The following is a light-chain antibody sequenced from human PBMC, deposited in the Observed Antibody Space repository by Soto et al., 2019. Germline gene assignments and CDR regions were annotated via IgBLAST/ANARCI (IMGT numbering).Light chain of an antibody. CDR2: AAS. CDR3: QQYYSXPPT. CDR1: QGISSY. V-gene: IGKV1-8*01. Sequence: AIRMTQSPSSFSASTGDRVTITCRASQGISSYLAWYQQKPGKAPKLLIYAASTLQSGVPSRFRVSGSATAFTLTISCLQSEDFATYYCQQYYSXPPTFGQGTQV. J-gene: IGKJ1*01.